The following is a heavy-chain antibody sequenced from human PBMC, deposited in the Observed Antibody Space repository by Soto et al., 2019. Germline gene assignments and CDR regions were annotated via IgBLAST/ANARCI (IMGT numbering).Heavy chain of an antibody. CDR1: GFTFSSYA. D-gene: IGHD6-13*01. Sequence: GGLLRLSYTAAGFTFSSYAMSWVRQAPGKGLEWVSAISGSGASTFYADSVKGRFTISRDNSKNTLYLQMNSLRAEDTALYYCAKEFLAAIYNDAFDIWGQGTMVTVSS. J-gene: IGHJ3*02. CDR2: ISGSGAST. CDR3: AKEFLAAIYNDAFDI. V-gene: IGHV3-23*01.